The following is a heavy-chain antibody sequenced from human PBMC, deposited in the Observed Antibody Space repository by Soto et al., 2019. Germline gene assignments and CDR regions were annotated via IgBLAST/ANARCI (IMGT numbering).Heavy chain of an antibody. CDR2: ISLYSDGT. CDR3: ARVVPGAEAWFGP. CDR1: GYTFSNYG. V-gene: IGHV1-18*01. J-gene: IGHJ5*02. Sequence: QVQLVQSGGEVKRPGASVKVSCKTPGYTFSNYGITWVRQAPGQPLEWLGWISLYSDGTNYARKFQGRVSMTTDTSTTTAYMELRSLRSDDTAVYYCARVVPGAEAWFGPWGQGTLVTVSS. D-gene: IGHD2-2*01.